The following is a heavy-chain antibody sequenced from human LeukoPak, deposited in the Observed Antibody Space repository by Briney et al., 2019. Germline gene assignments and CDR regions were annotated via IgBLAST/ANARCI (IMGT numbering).Heavy chain of an antibody. CDR2: ISGTSRTI. CDR1: GFTFSTYT. V-gene: IGHV3-48*01. CDR3: ARDPAHDVNNLDY. D-gene: IGHD5-24*01. J-gene: IGHJ4*02. Sequence: GGSLRLSCAASGFTFSTYTMNWVRQAPGKGLEWISYISGTSRTIYYADSVKGRFTVSRDNAKNSLYLQMNSLRAEDTDVYYGARDPAHDVNNLDYGGRGTLVSFSS.